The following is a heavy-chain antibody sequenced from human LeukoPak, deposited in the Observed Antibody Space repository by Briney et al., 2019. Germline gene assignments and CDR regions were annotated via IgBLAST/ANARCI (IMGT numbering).Heavy chain of an antibody. D-gene: IGHD6-19*01. Sequence: SETLSLTCTVSGGSISSYYWSWIRQPPGKGLEWIGYMDDSGSTNYNPSLTSRVTISEDTSKNQLSLKLGSVTAADTAVYYCARHSSGSGGAFQYWGQGTPITVSS. CDR3: ARHSSGSGGAFQY. CDR2: MDDSGST. CDR1: GGSISSYY. J-gene: IGHJ4*02. V-gene: IGHV4-59*08.